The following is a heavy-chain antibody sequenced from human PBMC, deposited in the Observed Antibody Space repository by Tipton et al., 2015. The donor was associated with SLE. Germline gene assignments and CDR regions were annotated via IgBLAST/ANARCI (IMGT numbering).Heavy chain of an antibody. V-gene: IGHV1-18*01. CDR1: GYTFTSYG. J-gene: IGHJ6*03. CDR2: ISAYNGNT. CDR3: AVPRGYCGGDCYHYMDV. Sequence: QSGPEVKKPGASVKVSCKASGYTFTSYGISWVRQAPGQGLEWMGWISAYNGNTNYAQKLQGRVTMTTDTSTSTAYMELSSLRSEDTAVYYCAVPRGYCGGDCYHYMDVWGKVTTVTVSS. D-gene: IGHD2-21*01.